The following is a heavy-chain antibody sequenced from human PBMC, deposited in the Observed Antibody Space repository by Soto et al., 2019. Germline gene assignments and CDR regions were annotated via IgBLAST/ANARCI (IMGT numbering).Heavy chain of an antibody. CDR1: GFTISDNG. J-gene: IGHJ4*02. D-gene: IGHD3-22*01. V-gene: IGHV3-30*18. CDR3: AKAAYYDSSGYYGAFDF. CDR2: ISYDEDVK. Sequence: QVQLVESGGGVVQPGGSLRLSCAASGFTISDNGMHWVRQAPGKGLEWVALISYDEDVKYYADSVKGRFAISRDNSKNSLHLQMNSVTVDDTAVYYCAKAAYYDSSGYYGAFDFWGQGTLVTVSS.